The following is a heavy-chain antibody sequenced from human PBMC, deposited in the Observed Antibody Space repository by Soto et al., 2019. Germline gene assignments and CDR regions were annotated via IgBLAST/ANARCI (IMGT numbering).Heavy chain of an antibody. J-gene: IGHJ5*02. V-gene: IGHV1-24*01. CDR1: GYTLTELS. CDR3: VTERSGDNWFDP. D-gene: IGHD6-25*01. CDR2: FDPEDGET. Sequence: QVQLVQSGAEVKKPGASVKVSCKVSGYTLTELSMHWVRQAPGKGLEWMGGFDPEDGETIYAQKFQGRVTMXEXXPTDTASMELSSLRSEDTAVYYCVTERSGDNWFDPWGQGALVTVSS.